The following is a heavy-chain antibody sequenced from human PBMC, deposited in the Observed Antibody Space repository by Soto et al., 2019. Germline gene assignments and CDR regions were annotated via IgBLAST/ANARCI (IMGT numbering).Heavy chain of an antibody. V-gene: IGHV5-51*01. CDR2: IYPDDSDT. J-gene: IGHJ6*02. D-gene: IGHD4-4*01. CDR3: ARLQWGSYYYAMDV. CDR1: GYSFTTYW. Sequence: GESLKISCKGSGYSFTTYWIGWVRQMPGKGLERMGIIYPDDSDTRYSPSFQGQVTISADKSTSTAYLQWSSLKASDNAMYYCARLQWGSYYYAMDVWGQGTTVTVSS.